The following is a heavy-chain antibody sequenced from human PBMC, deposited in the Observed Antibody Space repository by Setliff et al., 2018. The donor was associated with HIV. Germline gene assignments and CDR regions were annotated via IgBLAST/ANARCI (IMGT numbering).Heavy chain of an antibody. D-gene: IGHD5-18*01. CDR3: ALPVLGEYSYGYLDY. CDR2: IIPIFGTA. J-gene: IGHJ4*02. CDR1: GGTFSSYA. Sequence: GASVKVSCKASGGTFSSYAISWVRQAPGQGLEWMGGIIPIFGTANYAQKFQGRVTITADESTSTAYMELSSLRSEDTAVYYCALPVLGEYSYGYLDYWGRERWSPSPQ. V-gene: IGHV1-69*13.